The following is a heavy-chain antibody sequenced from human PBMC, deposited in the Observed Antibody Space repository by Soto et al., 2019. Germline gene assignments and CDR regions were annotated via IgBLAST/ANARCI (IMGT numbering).Heavy chain of an antibody. Sequence: GGSLRLSCAASGVTFSSYAMSWVRQATGKGLEWVSAISGSGGSTYYADSVKGRFTISRDNSKNTLYLQMNSLRAEDTAVYYCAKGTRPFLEWLNDYWGQGTLVTVSS. CDR2: ISGSGGST. J-gene: IGHJ4*02. D-gene: IGHD3-3*02. CDR1: GVTFSSYA. CDR3: AKGTRPFLEWLNDY. V-gene: IGHV3-23*01.